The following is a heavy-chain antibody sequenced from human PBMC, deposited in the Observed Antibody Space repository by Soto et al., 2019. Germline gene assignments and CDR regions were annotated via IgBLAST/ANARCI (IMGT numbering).Heavy chain of an antibody. D-gene: IGHD3-10*01. CDR1: GGPYNSFA. CDR2: IIPVFGTA. J-gene: IGHJ6*01. CDR3: ARFLGGAGSYYDGQNYNYYNGMDV. Sequence: SVKVYCKASGGPYNSFAISLVRQAPGQGLEWIGAIIPVFGTATYAQKFKGRVTITAEESTSTAYMELSSLTSEDTAVYYCARFLGGAGSYYDGQNYNYYNGMDVWGQGTTVTVSS. V-gene: IGHV1-69*13.